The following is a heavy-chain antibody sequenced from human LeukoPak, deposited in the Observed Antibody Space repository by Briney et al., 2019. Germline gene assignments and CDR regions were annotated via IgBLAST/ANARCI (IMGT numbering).Heavy chain of an antibody. Sequence: SVKVSCKASGGTFSSYAIIWVRQAPGQGLEWMGRIIPILGIANYAQKFQGRVTITADKSTSTAYMELSSLRSEDTAVYYCARAGPTAVAGTEFFDYWGQGTLVTVSS. V-gene: IGHV1-69*04. CDR1: GGTFSSYA. D-gene: IGHD6-19*01. CDR2: IIPILGIA. J-gene: IGHJ4*02. CDR3: ARAGPTAVAGTEFFDY.